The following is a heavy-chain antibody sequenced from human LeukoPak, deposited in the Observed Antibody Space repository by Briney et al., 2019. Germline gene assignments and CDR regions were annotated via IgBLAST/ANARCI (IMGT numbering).Heavy chain of an antibody. CDR3: ARGIVVVPAAISVWFDP. D-gene: IGHD2-2*01. J-gene: IGHJ5*02. CDR1: GRSISSGSYY. Sequence: SDTLSLTCTVSGRSISSGSYYWGWIRQPAGKGLEWIGRIYTSGSTNYIPSRKSRVTIIVDTSKNQLSLKLSSVSAADTAVYCWARGIVVVPAAISVWFDPWGEGNLVTVSS. V-gene: IGHV4-61*02. CDR2: IYTSGST.